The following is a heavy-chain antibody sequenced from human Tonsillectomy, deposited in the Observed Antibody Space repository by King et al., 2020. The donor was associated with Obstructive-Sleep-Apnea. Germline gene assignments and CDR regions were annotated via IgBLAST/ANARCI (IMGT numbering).Heavy chain of an antibody. Sequence: QLVQSGAEVKKPGSSVKVSCKASGFTFSNYIITWVRQAPGQGLEWMGEIIPILNISNYVQKFQGRVTFTADRSTSTAYMGMRSLRFEDTAIYYCARSFSPDWEVAPRAPFDYWGQGTLVTVSS. D-gene: IGHD1-26*01. CDR1: GFTFSNYI. CDR2: IIPILNIS. CDR3: ARSFSPDWEVAPRAPFDY. J-gene: IGHJ4*02. V-gene: IGHV1-69*10.